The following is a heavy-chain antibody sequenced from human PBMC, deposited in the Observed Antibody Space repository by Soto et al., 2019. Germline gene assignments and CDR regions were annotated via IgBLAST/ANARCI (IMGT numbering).Heavy chain of an antibody. Sequence: ASVKVSCKASGYTFTSYYMHWVRQAPGQGLEWMGIINPSGGSTSYAQKFQGRVTMTRDTSTSTVYMELSSLRSEDTAVYYCARAVRGSGSSHDAFDIWGQGTMVTVSS. V-gene: IGHV1-46*03. CDR3: ARAVRGSGSSHDAFDI. D-gene: IGHD3-10*01. J-gene: IGHJ3*02. CDR2: INPSGGST. CDR1: GYTFTSYY.